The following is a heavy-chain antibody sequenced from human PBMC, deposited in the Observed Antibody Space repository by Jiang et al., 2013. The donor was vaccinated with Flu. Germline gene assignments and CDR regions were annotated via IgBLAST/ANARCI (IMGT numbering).Heavy chain of an antibody. Sequence: GPGLVKPSGTLSLTCAVSGGSISNSNWWSWVRQSPGKGLEWIGEIYHSGSTNYNPSLKSRVTISVDKSKNQFSLKLSSVTAADTAVYYCAREDSSGWYYWFDPWGQGTLVIVSS. V-gene: IGHV4-4*02. J-gene: IGHJ5*02. CDR1: GGSISNSNW. CDR3: AREDSSGWYYWFDP. CDR2: IYHSGST. D-gene: IGHD6-19*01.